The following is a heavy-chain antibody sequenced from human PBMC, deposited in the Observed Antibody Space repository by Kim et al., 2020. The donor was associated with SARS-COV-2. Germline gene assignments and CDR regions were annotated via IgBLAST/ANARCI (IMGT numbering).Heavy chain of an antibody. CDR1: GYTFTSYG. CDR2: ISAYNGNT. J-gene: IGHJ5*02. CDR3: ARAKLYSSSWYGNKETEYNWFDP. Sequence: ASVKVSCKASGYTFTSYGISWVRQAPGQGLEWMGWISAYNGNTNYAQKLQGRVTMTTDTSTSTAYMELRSLRSDDTAVYYCARAKLYSSSWYGNKETEYNWFDPWGQGTLVTVSS. V-gene: IGHV1-18*01. D-gene: IGHD6-13*01.